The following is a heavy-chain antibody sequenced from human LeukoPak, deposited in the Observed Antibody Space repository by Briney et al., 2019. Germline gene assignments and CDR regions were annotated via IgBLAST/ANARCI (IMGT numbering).Heavy chain of an antibody. D-gene: IGHD6-19*01. CDR3: ARVVGQWLVRFDY. V-gene: IGHV4-34*01. CDR2: INHSGST. CDR1: GGSFSGYY. J-gene: IGHJ4*02. Sequence: SETLSLTCAVYGGSFSGYYWSWIRQHPGKGLEWIGEINHSGSTNYNPSLKSRVTISVDTSKNQFSLKLSSVTAADTAVYYCARVVGQWLVRFDYWGQGTLVTVSS.